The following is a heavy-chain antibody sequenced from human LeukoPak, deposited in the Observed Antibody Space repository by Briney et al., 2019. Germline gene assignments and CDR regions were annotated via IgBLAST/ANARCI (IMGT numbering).Heavy chain of an antibody. D-gene: IGHD1-7*01. CDR1: GFSVGRKY. CDR3: VRDDENYAYFDY. CDR2: IHFGGGA. Sequence: GGSLRLSCAASGFSVGRKYMAWVRQAPGKGLEWVSTIHFGGGASYAESVKGRFTISRDNSKNMVYLQMKTLTVEDTGVYYCVRDDENYAYFDYWGQGALVTVSS. J-gene: IGHJ4*02. V-gene: IGHV3-66*01.